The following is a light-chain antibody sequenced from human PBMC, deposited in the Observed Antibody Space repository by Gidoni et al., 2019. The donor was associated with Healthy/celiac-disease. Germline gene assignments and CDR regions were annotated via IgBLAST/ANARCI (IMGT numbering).Light chain of an antibody. J-gene: IGKJ4*01. CDR1: QSVSSN. V-gene: IGKV3-15*01. CDR2: GAS. CDR3: QQYNTWPQT. Sequence: EIVMTQSPAPLSVSPGERATLSCRASQSVSSNLAWYQQKPGQAPRLLIYGASTRATGIPARFSGSGSGTEFTLTISSLQSEDFAVYYCQQYNTWPQTFGGGTKVEIK.